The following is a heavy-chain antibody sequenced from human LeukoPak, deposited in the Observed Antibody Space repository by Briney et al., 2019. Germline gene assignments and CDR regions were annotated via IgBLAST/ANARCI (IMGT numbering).Heavy chain of an antibody. V-gene: IGHV4-4*07. Sequence: SETLSLTCTVSGGSISSYYWSWIRQPAGKGLEWIGRIYTSGSTNYNPSLKSRVTISVDTSKNQFSLKLSSVTAADTAVYYCARGVAYSSSWYNWVNWFDPWGQGTLVTVSS. J-gene: IGHJ5*02. CDR3: ARGVAYSSSWYNWVNWFDP. CDR1: GGSISSYY. D-gene: IGHD6-13*01. CDR2: IYTSGST.